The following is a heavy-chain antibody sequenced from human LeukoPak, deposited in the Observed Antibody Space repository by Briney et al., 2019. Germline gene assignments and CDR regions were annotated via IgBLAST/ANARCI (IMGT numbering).Heavy chain of an antibody. CDR1: GGSISSYY. V-gene: IGHV4-59*01. J-gene: IGHJ4*02. D-gene: IGHD3-22*01. CDR2: IYYSGST. Sequence: PSETLSLTCTVSGGSISSYYWSWIRRPPGKGLEWIGYIYYSGSTNYNPSLKSRVTISVDTSKNQFSLKLSSVTAADTAVYYCARDHYYDRSGARGFDYWGQGTLVTVSS. CDR3: ARDHYYDRSGARGFDY.